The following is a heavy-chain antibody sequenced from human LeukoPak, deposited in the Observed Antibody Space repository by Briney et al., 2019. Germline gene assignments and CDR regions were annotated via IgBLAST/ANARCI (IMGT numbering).Heavy chain of an antibody. CDR1: GFTFSSYG. CDR2: IFPSGGEI. Sequence: GGTLRLSCAASGFTFSSYGMSWVRQAPGKGLEWVSSIFPSGGEIHYADSVRGRFTISRDNSKSTLSLQMNSLRVEDTAIYYCATYRQVLLPFESWGQGTLVTVSS. J-gene: IGHJ4*02. CDR3: ATYRQVLLPFES. D-gene: IGHD2-15*01. V-gene: IGHV3-23*01.